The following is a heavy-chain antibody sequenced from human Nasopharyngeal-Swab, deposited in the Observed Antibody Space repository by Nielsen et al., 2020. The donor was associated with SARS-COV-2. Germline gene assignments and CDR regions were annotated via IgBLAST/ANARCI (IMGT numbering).Heavy chain of an antibody. V-gene: IGHV1-18*01. D-gene: IGHD2-8*01. Sequence: ASVKVSCKASGYTFSTYAMTWVRQAPGQGLEWMGWISAYNGNTNYAQKLQGRVTMTTDTSTSTAYMELRSLRSDDTAVYYCARGWYCTNGVCYTDAFDIWGQGTMVTVSS. CDR3: ARGWYCTNGVCYTDAFDI. CDR1: GYTFSTYA. CDR2: ISAYNGNT. J-gene: IGHJ3*02.